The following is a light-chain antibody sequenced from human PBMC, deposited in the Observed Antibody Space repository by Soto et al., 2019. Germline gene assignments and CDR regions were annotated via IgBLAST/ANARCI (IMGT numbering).Light chain of an antibody. CDR2: GAS. Sequence: EIVMTQSPATLSVSPGERATLSCRASQSIGSDLAWYQQTPGQAPRLLIYGASTRATGIPARFSGSGSGTEFTLTISSLQSEDFAVYYCHHYNNWPPWTFGQGTKV. V-gene: IGKV3-15*01. J-gene: IGKJ1*01. CDR3: HHYNNWPPWT. CDR1: QSIGSD.